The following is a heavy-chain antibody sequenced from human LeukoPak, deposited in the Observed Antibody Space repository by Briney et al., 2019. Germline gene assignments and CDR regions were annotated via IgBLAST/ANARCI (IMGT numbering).Heavy chain of an antibody. Sequence: WASVKVSCKASGYTFTGYYMHWVRQAPGQGLEWMGWINPNSGGTNYAQKFQGRVTMPRDTSISTAYMELSRLRSDDTAVYYCARPYSGSYNRSFDYWGQGTLVTVSS. J-gene: IGHJ4*02. CDR3: ARPYSGSYNRSFDY. D-gene: IGHD1-26*01. CDR2: INPNSGGT. V-gene: IGHV1-2*02. CDR1: GYTFTGYY.